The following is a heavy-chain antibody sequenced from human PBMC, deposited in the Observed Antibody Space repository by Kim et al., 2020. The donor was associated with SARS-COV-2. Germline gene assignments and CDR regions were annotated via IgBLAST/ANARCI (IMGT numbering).Heavy chain of an antibody. Sequence: AEECQGRVTMTRDTSTSTVYMGLSSLRSEGTAVYYCARDSTAMAEWVFDYWGQGTLVTVSS. V-gene: IGHV1-46*01. D-gene: IGHD5-18*01. CDR3: ARDSTAMAEWVFDY. J-gene: IGHJ4*02.